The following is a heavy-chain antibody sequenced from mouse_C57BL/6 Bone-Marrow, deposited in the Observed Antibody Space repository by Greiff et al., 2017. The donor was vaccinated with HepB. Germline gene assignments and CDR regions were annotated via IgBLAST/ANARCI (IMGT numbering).Heavy chain of an antibody. CDR1: GFSLTSYG. D-gene: IGHD6-1*01. CDR3: ARNPLCAY. CDR2: IWSGGST. J-gene: IGHJ3*01. V-gene: IGHV2-2*01. Sequence: VQLQQSGPGLVQPSQSLSITCTVSGFSLTSYGVHWVRQSPGKGLEWLGVIWSGGSTDYNAAFISRLSISKDNSKSQVFFKMNSLQADDTAIYYCARNPLCAYWGQGTLVTVSA.